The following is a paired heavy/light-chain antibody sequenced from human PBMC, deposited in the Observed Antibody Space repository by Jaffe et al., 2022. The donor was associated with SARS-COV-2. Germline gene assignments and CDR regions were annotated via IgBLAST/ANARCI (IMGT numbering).Heavy chain of an antibody. V-gene: IGHV3-23*01. J-gene: IGHJ4*02. CDR3: AKYPTVTTGLSDY. CDR2: INAGGGIT. D-gene: IGHD4-17*01. Sequence: EVQLLESGGGLVQPGGSLRLSCAASGFTFSSFAMTWVRQAPGKGLEWVSAINAGGGITYYADSVRGRFTISRDNSKNTLYLQMNSLRAEDTAVYYCAKYPTVTTGLSDYWGQGTLVTVSS. CDR1: GFTFSSFA.
Light chain of an antibody. CDR2: NTN. J-gene: IGLJ3*02. CDR1: SGSVSTGYY. Sequence: QTVVTQEPSFSVSPGGTVTLTCGLRSGSVSTGYYTSWYQQTPGQAPRTLIYNTNTRSSGVPDRFSGSILGNKAALTITGAQADDESDYYCVLYMGSGIWVFGGGTKLTVL. CDR3: VLYMGSGIWV. V-gene: IGLV8-61*01.